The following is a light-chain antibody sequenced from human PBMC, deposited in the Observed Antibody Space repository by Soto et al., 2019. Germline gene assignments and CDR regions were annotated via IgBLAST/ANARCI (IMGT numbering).Light chain of an antibody. J-gene: IGKJ5*01. CDR1: QSISSW. CDR3: QQYNSYST. V-gene: IGKV1-5*01. Sequence: DIQMTQSPSTLCPSVGDRFTISCRASQSISSWLAWYQQKPGKAPKLLIYDASSLESGVPSRFSGSGSGTEFTLTISSLQPDDFATYYCQQYNSYSTFGQGTRLEIK. CDR2: DAS.